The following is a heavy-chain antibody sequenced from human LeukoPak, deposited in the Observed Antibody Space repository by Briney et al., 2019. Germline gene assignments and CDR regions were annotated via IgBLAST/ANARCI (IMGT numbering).Heavy chain of an antibody. J-gene: IGHJ4*02. Sequence: VGSLRLSCAASGFTFSSYWMSWVRQAPGKGLEWVANIKQDGSEKYYVDSVKGRFTISRDNAKNSLYLQMNSLRAEDTAVYYCAREPDFDILTGFLHYWAQGTLVTVSS. CDR3: AREPDFDILTGFLHY. CDR2: IKQDGSEK. D-gene: IGHD3-9*01. CDR1: GFTFSSYW. V-gene: IGHV3-7*01.